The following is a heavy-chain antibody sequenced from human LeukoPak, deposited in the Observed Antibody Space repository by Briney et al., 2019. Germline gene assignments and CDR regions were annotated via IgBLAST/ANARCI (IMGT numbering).Heavy chain of an antibody. CDR2: IYHSGST. V-gene: IGHV4-38-2*01. Sequence: PSETLSLTCAVSGYSISSGYYWGWIRQPPGKGLEWIGSIYHSGSTYYNPSLKSRVTISVDTSKNQFSLKLSSVTAADTAVYYCARGTMMPLDYWGQGTLVTVSS. D-gene: IGHD3-22*01. CDR3: ARGTMMPLDY. J-gene: IGHJ4*02. CDR1: GYSISSGYY.